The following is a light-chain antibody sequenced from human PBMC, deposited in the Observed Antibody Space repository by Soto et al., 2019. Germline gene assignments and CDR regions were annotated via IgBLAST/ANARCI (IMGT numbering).Light chain of an antibody. Sequence: EIVMTQSPATLSVSPGERATLSCRASQTVSSNLAWYQQKPGQAPRLLFYGASTRATGIPARFSGSGSGTEFTLTISSLQSEDFGSYYCQQYNSFAPYSFGQGTKLEI. J-gene: IGKJ2*03. CDR2: GAS. V-gene: IGKV3-15*01. CDR1: QTVSSN. CDR3: QQYNSFAPYS.